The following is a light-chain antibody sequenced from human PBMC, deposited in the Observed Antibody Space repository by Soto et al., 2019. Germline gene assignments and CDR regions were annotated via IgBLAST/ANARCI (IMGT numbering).Light chain of an antibody. Sequence: DIQMTPSPSTLSASVGDRVTITCRASQSISYWLAWYQQKPGKAPNLLIYDVSNLESGVPSRFSGSASRTEFTLTISSLQPDDFATYYCQQYSSHLWTFGQGTK. CDR1: QSISYW. CDR3: QQYSSHLWT. CDR2: DVS. V-gene: IGKV1-5*01. J-gene: IGKJ1*01.